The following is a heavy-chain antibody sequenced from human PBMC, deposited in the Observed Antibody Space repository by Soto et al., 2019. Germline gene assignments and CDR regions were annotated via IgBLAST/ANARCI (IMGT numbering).Heavy chain of an antibody. J-gene: IGHJ4*02. CDR1: GFTFSSYW. CDR2: IKQDGSEK. CDR3: AREGNVLRFFEPDY. D-gene: IGHD3-3*01. Sequence: EVQLLESGGGLVQPGGSLRLSCAASGFTFSSYWMSWVRQAPGKGLEWVANIKQDGSEKYYVDSVKGRFTISRDNAKNSLYLQMNSLRAEDTAVYYCAREGNVLRFFEPDYWGQGTLVTVSS. V-gene: IGHV3-7*01.